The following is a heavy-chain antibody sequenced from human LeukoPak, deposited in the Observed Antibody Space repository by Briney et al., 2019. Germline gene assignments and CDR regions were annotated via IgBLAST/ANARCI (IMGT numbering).Heavy chain of an antibody. CDR1: GFTVSSNF. CDR3: ARDTDGSNVYFQY. CDR2: IYSSKIFSTGDT. Sequence: QTGGSLRLSCAASGFTVSSNFMSWVRRAPGKGLEWVSVIYSSKIFSTGDTFYADSVKGRFTISRDNSKNTLYLQMNSLRVEDTAVYYCARDTDGSNVYFQYWGQGTLATVSS. V-gene: IGHV3-66*01. J-gene: IGHJ1*01. D-gene: IGHD4-4*01.